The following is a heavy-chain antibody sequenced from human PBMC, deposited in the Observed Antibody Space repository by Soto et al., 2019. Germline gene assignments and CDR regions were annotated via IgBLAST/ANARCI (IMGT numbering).Heavy chain of an antibody. J-gene: IGHJ6*02. Sequence: QVQLVESGGGVVQPGRSLRLSCAASGFTFSSYGMHWVRQAPGKGLEWVAVISYDGSNKYYADSVKGRFTISRDNSKNTLYLQMNSLRAEDTAVYYCANYYDSSGYYSSGMDVWGQGTTVTVSS. D-gene: IGHD3-22*01. V-gene: IGHV3-30*18. CDR2: ISYDGSNK. CDR3: ANYYDSSGYYSSGMDV. CDR1: GFTFSSYG.